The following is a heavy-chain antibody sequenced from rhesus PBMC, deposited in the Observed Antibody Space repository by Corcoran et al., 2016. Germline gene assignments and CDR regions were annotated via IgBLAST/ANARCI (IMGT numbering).Heavy chain of an antibody. CDR1: GFTFSDYY. Sequence: EVRLVESGGGLVQPGGSLRLSCAASGFTFSDYYMSWVRQAPGKGLEWVGFIRNKAKGGTAEYAASVKGRFTISRDDSKSIASLQMNSLKTEDTAVYYCARGSGSFDYWGQGVLVTVSS. V-gene: IGHV3-116*02. J-gene: IGHJ4*01. CDR2: IRNKAKGGTA. CDR3: ARGSGSFDY. D-gene: IGHD6-25*01.